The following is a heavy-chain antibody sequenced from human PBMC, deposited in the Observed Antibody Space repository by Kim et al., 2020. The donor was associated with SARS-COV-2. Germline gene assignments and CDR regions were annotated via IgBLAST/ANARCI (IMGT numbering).Heavy chain of an antibody. CDR3: ARHLRRIVVVIAIPKNYFDS. J-gene: IGHJ4*02. D-gene: IGHD2-21*01. CDR2: IYYSGST. V-gene: IGHV4-39*01. CDR1: GGSISSSSYY. Sequence: SETLSLTCTVSGGSISSSSYYWGWIHQPPGKGLEWIGSIYYSGSTYYNPSLKSRVTISVDTSKNQFSLKLSSVTAADTAVYYCARHLRRIVVVIAIPKNYFDSWGQGTVVTVSS.